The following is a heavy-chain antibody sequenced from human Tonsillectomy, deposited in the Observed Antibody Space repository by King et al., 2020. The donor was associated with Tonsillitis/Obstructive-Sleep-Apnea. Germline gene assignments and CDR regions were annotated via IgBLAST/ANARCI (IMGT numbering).Heavy chain of an antibody. V-gene: IGHV2-26*01. D-gene: IGHD3-3*01. J-gene: IGHJ4*02. Sequence: TLKESGPVLVKPTETLTLTCTVSGFSLSNARMGVSWIRQPPGKALEWLAHIFSNDEKSYSTSLNSRLTISKDTSKSQVVLTMTNMDPVDTATYYCARIRGDFWSGRDFDYWGQGTLVTVSS. CDR2: IFSNDEK. CDR3: ARIRGDFWSGRDFDY. CDR1: GFSLSNARMG.